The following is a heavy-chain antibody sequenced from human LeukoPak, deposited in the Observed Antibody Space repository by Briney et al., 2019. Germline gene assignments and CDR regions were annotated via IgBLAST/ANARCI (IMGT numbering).Heavy chain of an antibody. CDR2: INPNSGGT. CDR3: ARGLERILYGYYFDY. CDR1: GYTFTGYY. J-gene: IGHJ4*02. Sequence: ASVKVSCKASGYTFTGYYMHWVRQAPGQGLEWVGWINPNSGGTNYTQKFQGRVTMTRDTSISTAYMELSRLRSDDTAVYYSARGLERILYGYYFDYWGQGTLVTVSS. V-gene: IGHV1-2*02. D-gene: IGHD2-8*02.